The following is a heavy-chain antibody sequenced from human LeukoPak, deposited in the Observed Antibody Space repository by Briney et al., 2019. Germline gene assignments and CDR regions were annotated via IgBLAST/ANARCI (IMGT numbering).Heavy chain of an antibody. Sequence: PGGSLRLSCAASGFTFSSYGMHWVRQAPGKGLERVAVISYDGSNKYYADSVKGRFTISRDNSKNTLYLQMNSLRAEDTAVYYCAKEAYDSSGYLGYFDYWGQGTLVTVSS. V-gene: IGHV3-30*18. J-gene: IGHJ4*02. CDR1: GFTFSSYG. CDR3: AKEAYDSSGYLGYFDY. D-gene: IGHD3-22*01. CDR2: ISYDGSNK.